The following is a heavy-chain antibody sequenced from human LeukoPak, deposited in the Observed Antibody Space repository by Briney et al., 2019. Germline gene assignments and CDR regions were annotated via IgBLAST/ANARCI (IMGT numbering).Heavy chain of an antibody. CDR1: GFTFSSYG. CDR3: AKDYDYGDYATDY. CDR2: IPYDGGNK. D-gene: IGHD4-17*01. J-gene: IGHJ4*02. Sequence: GVSLRLSCAASGFTFSSYGMHWVRQCPGKGLEWVAFIPYDGGNKYYADSVKGRFTISRDNSKNTVYLQMNSLRVEDTAVYYCAKDYDYGDYATDYWGQGTLVTVSS. V-gene: IGHV3-30*02.